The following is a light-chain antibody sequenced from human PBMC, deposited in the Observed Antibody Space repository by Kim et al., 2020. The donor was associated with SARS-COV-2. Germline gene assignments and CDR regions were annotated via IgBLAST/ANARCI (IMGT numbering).Light chain of an antibody. J-gene: IGKJ4*01. V-gene: IGKV1-33*01. Sequence: DIQMTQSPSSLSASVGDRVTITCQASQDISNYLNWYQQKPGKAPKLLIYDASNLETGVPSRFSGSGSGTDFTFTISSLQPEDIATYYCQQYDTLSLTLGGGTKVEI. CDR1: QDISNY. CDR3: QQYDTLSLT. CDR2: DAS.